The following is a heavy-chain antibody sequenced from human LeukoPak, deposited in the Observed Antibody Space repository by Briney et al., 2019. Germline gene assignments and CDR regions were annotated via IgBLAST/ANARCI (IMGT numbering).Heavy chain of an antibody. Sequence: GGSLRLSCAASGFTFSSYAMSWVRQAPGKGLEWVSAISGSGGSTYYADSVKGRFTISRDNSKNTLYLQMNSLRAEDTAVYYCAKAIPEVLQGYCSGGSCYSVVHGAYYHGMDVWGQGTTVTVSS. CDR2: ISGSGGST. CDR3: AKAIPEVLQGYCSGGSCYSVVHGAYYHGMDV. D-gene: IGHD2-15*01. CDR1: GFTFSSYA. V-gene: IGHV3-23*01. J-gene: IGHJ6*02.